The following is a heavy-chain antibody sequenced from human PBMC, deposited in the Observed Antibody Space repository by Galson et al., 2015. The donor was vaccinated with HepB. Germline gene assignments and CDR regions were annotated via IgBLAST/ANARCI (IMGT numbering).Heavy chain of an antibody. CDR2: INPNSGGT. V-gene: IGHV1-2*04. CDR1: GYTFTGYY. CDR3: ARAPGRSGYFIPFVD. J-gene: IGHJ4*02. Sequence: SVKVSCKASGYTFTGYYMHWVRQAPGQGLEWMGWINPNSGGTNYAQKFQGWVTMTRDTSISTAYMELSRLRSDDTAVYYCARAPGRSGYFIPFVDWGQGTLVTVSS. D-gene: IGHD3-22*01.